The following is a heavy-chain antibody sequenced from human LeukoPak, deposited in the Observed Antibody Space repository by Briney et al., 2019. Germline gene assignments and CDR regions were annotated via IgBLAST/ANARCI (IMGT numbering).Heavy chain of an antibody. J-gene: IGHJ4*02. V-gene: IGHV3-66*01. Sequence: PGGSLRLSCAASGFTVSSNYMSWVRQAPGKGLEWVSVLYSGGNTYYADSVKGRFTISRDNSKNTLYLQMNSLRAEDTAVYYCARVAVIVVEYYFDYWGQGTLVTVSS. CDR3: ARVAVIVVEYYFDY. CDR2: LYSGGNT. D-gene: IGHD3-22*01. CDR1: GFTVSSNY.